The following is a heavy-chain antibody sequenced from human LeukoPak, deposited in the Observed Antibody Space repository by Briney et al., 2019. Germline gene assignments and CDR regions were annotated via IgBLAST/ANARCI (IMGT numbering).Heavy chain of an antibody. CDR3: ARHEEGSGWYRSYIDL. CDR2: ISTSGST. V-gene: IGHV4-4*09. J-gene: IGHJ2*01. Sequence: SETLSLTCTVSGVSISSYYCSWIRQPPGKGLEGIGYISTSGSTDYSPSLNNQVTVSVDTSKNQFLLDLTSVTAADTAVYYCARHEEGSGWYRSYIDLWGRGTLVIVSS. CDR1: GVSISSYY. D-gene: IGHD6-19*01.